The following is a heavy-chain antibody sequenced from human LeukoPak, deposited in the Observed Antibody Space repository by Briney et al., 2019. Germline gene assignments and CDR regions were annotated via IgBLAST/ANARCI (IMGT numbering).Heavy chain of an antibody. J-gene: IGHJ4*02. Sequence: SETLSLTCAVYGGSFSGYYWSWIRQPPGKGLEWIGEINHSGSTNYNPSLKSRVTISVDTSKNQFSLKLSSVTAADTAVYYCARGYSSGWPNPFDFWGQGTLVTVSS. CDR3: ARGYSSGWPNPFDF. D-gene: IGHD6-19*01. CDR1: GGSFSGYY. CDR2: INHSGST. V-gene: IGHV4-34*01.